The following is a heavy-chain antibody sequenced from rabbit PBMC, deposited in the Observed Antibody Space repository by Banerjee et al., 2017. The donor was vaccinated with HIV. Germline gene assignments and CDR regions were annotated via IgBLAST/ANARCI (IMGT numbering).Heavy chain of an antibody. Sequence: QEQLVESGGGLVQPEGSLTLTCTASGFTISSYWICWVRQAPGKGLEWVGCIYTGSGSTYYASWAKGRFTISKTSSTTVTLQMTSLTAADTATYFCARETDDAHGDYYLWGPGTLVTVS. V-gene: IGHV1S45*01. J-gene: IGHJ4*01. D-gene: IGHD2-1*01. CDR3: ARETDDAHGDYYL. CDR2: IYTGSGST. CDR1: GFTISSYW.